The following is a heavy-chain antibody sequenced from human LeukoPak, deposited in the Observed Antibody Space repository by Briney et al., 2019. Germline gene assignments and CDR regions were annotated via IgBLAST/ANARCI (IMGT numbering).Heavy chain of an antibody. CDR3: AINYDFWSGSSLYGMDA. D-gene: IGHD3-3*01. CDR1: GYSFTSYW. V-gene: IGHV5-51*01. Sequence: GESLKISCKGSGYSFTSYWIGWVRQIPGKGLEWMGIIYPGDSDTRYSPSFQGQVTISAGKSISTAYLQWSSLKASDTAMYYCAINYDFWSGSSLYGMDAWGQGTTVTVSS. CDR2: IYPGDSDT. J-gene: IGHJ6*02.